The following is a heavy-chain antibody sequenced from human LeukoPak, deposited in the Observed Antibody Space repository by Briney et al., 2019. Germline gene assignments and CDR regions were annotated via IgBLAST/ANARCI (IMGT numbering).Heavy chain of an antibody. CDR3: ARDLRYYDYVWGSYRLDY. CDR2: ISSSGSTI. Sequence: GGSLRLSCAASGFTFSSYEMNWVSQAPGKGLEWVSYISSSGSTIYYADSVKGRFTISRDNAKNSLYLQMNSLRAEDTAVYYCARDLRYYDYVWGSYRLDYWGQGTLVTVSS. J-gene: IGHJ4*02. D-gene: IGHD3-16*02. V-gene: IGHV3-48*03. CDR1: GFTFSSYE.